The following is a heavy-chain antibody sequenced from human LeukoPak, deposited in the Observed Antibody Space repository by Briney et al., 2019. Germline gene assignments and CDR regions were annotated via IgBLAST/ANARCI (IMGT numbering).Heavy chain of an antibody. CDR3: ARSFGELLLPYYYYGMDV. V-gene: IGHV3-53*04. D-gene: IGHD3-10*01. CDR1: GFTVSSNY. J-gene: IGHJ6*02. CDR2: IYSGGST. Sequence: GGSLRLSCAASGFTVSSNYMSWVRQAPGKGLEWVSVIYSGGSTYYADSVKGRFTISRHNFKNTLYLQMNSLRAEDTAVYYCARSFGELLLPYYYYGMDVWGQGTTVTVSS.